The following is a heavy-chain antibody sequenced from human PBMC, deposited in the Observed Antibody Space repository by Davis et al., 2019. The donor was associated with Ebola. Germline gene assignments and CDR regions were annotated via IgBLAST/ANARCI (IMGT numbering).Heavy chain of an antibody. CDR1: GDSISRGVYS. V-gene: IGHV4-30-2*01. CDR3: ARLADCGGDCYPFDY. CDR2: IYDTLNDIGVS. D-gene: IGHD2-21*02. Sequence: MPSETLSLTCAVSGDSISRGVYSWSWIRQPPGKGLEWLGYIYDTLNDIGVSSYNPSLESRVTMLVDRSKNQFSLTLTSMTAADTAVYYCARLADCGGDCYPFDYWGQGILVTVSS. J-gene: IGHJ4*02.